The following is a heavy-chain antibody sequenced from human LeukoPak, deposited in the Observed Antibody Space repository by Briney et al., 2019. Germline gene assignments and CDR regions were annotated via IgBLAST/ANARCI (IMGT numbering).Heavy chain of an antibody. CDR3: TRGSSGRRDN. Sequence: ASVKVSCKPSVYTFTSCDINWVRPATGQGRGRMGWMNPNSGNTGYGQSFQARITMTRDISIGTSYMELSNLTSEDTAIYYCTRGSSGRRDNWGQGTLVTVSA. D-gene: IGHD6-19*01. V-gene: IGHV1-8*01. CDR2: MNPNSGNT. CDR1: VYTFTSCD. J-gene: IGHJ4*02.